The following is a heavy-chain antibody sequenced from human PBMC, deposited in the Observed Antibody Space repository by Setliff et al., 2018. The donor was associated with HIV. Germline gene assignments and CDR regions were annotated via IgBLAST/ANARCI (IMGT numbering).Heavy chain of an antibody. CDR3: LRGGSFGDIPNC. Sequence: GGSLRLSCAASGFTFSAYSMNWVRQVPGKGLEWVSCVSTSGNFIYYADSVKGRFTVSRDNAKNSLYLQKNSLRAGDTAVYYCLRGGSFGDIPNCWGQGTLVTAPQ. CDR1: GFTFSAYS. J-gene: IGHJ4*02. D-gene: IGHD4-17*01. CDR2: VSTSGNFI. V-gene: IGHV3-21*06.